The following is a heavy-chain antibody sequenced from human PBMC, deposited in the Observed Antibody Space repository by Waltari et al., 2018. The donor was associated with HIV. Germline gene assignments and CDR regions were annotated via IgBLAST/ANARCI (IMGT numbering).Heavy chain of an antibody. Sequence: EVQLVESGGGLVQPGGSLRLSCAASGFTFSSYEMNWVRQAPGKGLEWFSYISSRGTTIYYADSVKGRFTISRDNAKNSLYLQMNSLRAEDTAVYYCARVMVVLTAYYGLDVWGQGTTVTVAS. CDR2: ISSRGTTI. D-gene: IGHD2-8*01. CDR3: ARVMVVLTAYYGLDV. J-gene: IGHJ6*02. V-gene: IGHV3-48*03. CDR1: GFTFSSYE.